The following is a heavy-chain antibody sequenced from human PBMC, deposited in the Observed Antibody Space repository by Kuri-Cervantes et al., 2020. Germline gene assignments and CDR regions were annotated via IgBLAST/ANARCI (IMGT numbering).Heavy chain of an antibody. CDR2: IWYDGSNK. CDR1: GLTFSSYG. J-gene: IGHJ4*02. V-gene: IGHV3-33*06. CDR3: AKDRDYYGSGAIDY. D-gene: IGHD3-10*01. Sequence: GGSLRLSCAASGLTFSSYGMHWVRQAPGKGLEWVAVIWYDGSNKYYADSVKGRFTISRDNSKSTLYLQMNSLRAEDTAVYYCAKDRDYYGSGAIDYWGQGTLVTVSS.